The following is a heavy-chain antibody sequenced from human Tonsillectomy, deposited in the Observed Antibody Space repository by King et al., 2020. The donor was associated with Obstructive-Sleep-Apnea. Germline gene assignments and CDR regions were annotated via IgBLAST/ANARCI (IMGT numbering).Heavy chain of an antibody. D-gene: IGHD1-26*01. CDR3: ARGARLEWEVPGDY. Sequence: VQLVESGGGVVQPGRSLRLSCAVSRFTFRNHAMHWVRQAPGKGLEWVAVISYDGRNKYYADSVKGRFTISRDNSKNTLFLQVNSLRAEDTAVYYCARGARLEWEVPGDYGGQGTLVTVSS. V-gene: IGHV3-30*04. CDR1: RFTFRNHA. J-gene: IGHJ4*02. CDR2: ISYDGRNK.